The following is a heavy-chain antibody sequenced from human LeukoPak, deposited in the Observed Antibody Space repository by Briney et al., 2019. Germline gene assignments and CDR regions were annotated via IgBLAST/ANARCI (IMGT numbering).Heavy chain of an antibody. CDR3: ARDFWSGRNWFYP. D-gene: IGHD3-3*01. CDR1: GGSFSGYY. CDR2: INHSGST. V-gene: IGHV4-34*01. Sequence: SETLSLTCAVYGGSFSGYYWSWIRQPPGKGLEWIGEINHSGSTNYNPSLKSRVTISVDTSKNQFSLKLSSVTAADTAVYYCARDFWSGRNWFYPCGEGALVTVSS. J-gene: IGHJ5*02.